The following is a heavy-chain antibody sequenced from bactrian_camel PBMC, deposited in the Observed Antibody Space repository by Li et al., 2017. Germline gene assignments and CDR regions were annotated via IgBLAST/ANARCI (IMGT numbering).Heavy chain of an antibody. V-gene: IGHV3-2*01. D-gene: IGHD4*01. CDR3: ATGPIPYSDYDRSFDY. CDR1: GVTVSASY. Sequence: HVQLVESGGELVQPGGSLRLSCAASGVTVSASYMSWVRQAPGKGLEWVSSIYSDGSNTYYADSVKGRFTISRDNAKNTVYLQMNSLKPEDTAVYYCATGPIPYSDYDRSFDYWGQGTQVTVS. J-gene: IGHJ6*01. CDR2: IYSDGSNT.